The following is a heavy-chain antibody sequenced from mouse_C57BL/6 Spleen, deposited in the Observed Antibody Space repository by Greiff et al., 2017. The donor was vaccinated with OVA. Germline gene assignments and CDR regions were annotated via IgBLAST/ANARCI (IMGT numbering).Heavy chain of an antibody. Sequence: QVQLKQPGAELVKPGASVKMSCKASGYTFTSYWITWVKQRPGQGLEWIGDIYPGSGSTNYNEKFKSKATLTVDTSSSTAYMPLSSLTSEDSSVYFCAREGAGPYLFDYWGQGTTLTVSS. J-gene: IGHJ2*01. CDR2: IYPGSGST. D-gene: IGHD5-5*01. CDR1: GYTFTSYW. CDR3: AREGAGPYLFDY. V-gene: IGHV1-55*01.